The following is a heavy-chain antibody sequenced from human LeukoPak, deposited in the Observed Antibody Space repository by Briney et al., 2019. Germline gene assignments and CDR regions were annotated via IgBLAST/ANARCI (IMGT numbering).Heavy chain of an antibody. D-gene: IGHD4-17*01. CDR3: AKPTIDYGDYVD. Sequence: SETLSLTCTVSGGSIGSSGYYWGWIRQPPGKGLEWIGSTYHSGNTYYNPSLKSRVTISVDTSKNQFSLKLSSVTAADTAVYYCAKPTIDYGDYVDWGQGTLVIVSS. V-gene: IGHV4-39*01. CDR1: GGSIGSSGYY. J-gene: IGHJ1*01. CDR2: TYHSGNT.